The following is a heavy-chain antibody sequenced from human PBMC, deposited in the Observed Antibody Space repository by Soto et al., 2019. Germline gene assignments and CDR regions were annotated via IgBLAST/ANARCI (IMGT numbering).Heavy chain of an antibody. J-gene: IGHJ4*02. D-gene: IGHD6-6*01. CDR3: TTSIAARSFFDS. Sequence: PGGSLRLSCAASGFTFSNAWMSWVRQAPGKGLEWVGRIKSKTDGGTTDYAAPVKGRFTISRDDSKNTLYLQMNSLKTEDTAVYYCTTSIAARSFFDSWGQGTLVTVSS. CDR2: IKSKTDGGTT. V-gene: IGHV3-15*01. CDR1: GFTFSNAW.